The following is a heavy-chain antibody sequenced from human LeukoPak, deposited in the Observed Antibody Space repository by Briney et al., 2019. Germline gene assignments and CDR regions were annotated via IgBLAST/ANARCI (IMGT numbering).Heavy chain of an antibody. D-gene: IGHD1-26*01. Sequence: GGSLRLSCAASGFTFSSYAMSWVRQAPGKGLEWVSTISTSGGSTFYADSVKGRFTISRDNSKNTLYLQMNSLRAEDTAVYYCARTRRTGATQYYFDYWGQGTLVTVSS. CDR3: ARTRRTGATQYYFDY. CDR1: GFTFSSYA. CDR2: ISTSGGST. J-gene: IGHJ4*02. V-gene: IGHV3-23*01.